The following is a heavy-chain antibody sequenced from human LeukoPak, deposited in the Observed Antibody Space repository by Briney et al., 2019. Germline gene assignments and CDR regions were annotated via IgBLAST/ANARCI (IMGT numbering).Heavy chain of an antibody. D-gene: IGHD1-26*01. CDR3: ARRGRIVGATTSFDY. CDR1: GYTFTSYG. J-gene: IGHJ4*02. V-gene: IGHV1-18*01. CDR2: ISAYNGNT. Sequence: ASVKVSCKASGYTFTSYGISWVRQAPGQGLEWMGWISAYNGNTSYAQKLQGRVTMTTGTSTSTAYMELRSLRSDDTAVYYCARRGRIVGATTSFDYWGQGTLVTVSS.